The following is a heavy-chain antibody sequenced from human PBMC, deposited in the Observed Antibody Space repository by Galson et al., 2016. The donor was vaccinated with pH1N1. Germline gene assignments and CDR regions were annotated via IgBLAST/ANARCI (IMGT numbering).Heavy chain of an antibody. D-gene: IGHD7-27*01. CDR3: ATGEGYYFDY. CDR1: GFTFSRYW. Sequence: SLRLSCAASGFTFSRYWMHWVRQAPGKGLVWVSRINRDGGSAIYADSVKGRLTNSRDNAKNTLYLQMNSLRAEDTAVYYCATGEGYYFDYWGQGTLVTVSS. J-gene: IGHJ4*02. CDR2: INRDGGSA. V-gene: IGHV3-74*01.